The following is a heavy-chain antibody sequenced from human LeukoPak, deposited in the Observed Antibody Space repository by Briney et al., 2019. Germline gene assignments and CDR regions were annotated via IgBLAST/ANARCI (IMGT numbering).Heavy chain of an antibody. J-gene: IGHJ4*02. Sequence: SETLSLTCAVSGGSISSSNWWSWVRQPPGKGLEWIGEIYHSGSTNYNPSLKSRVTISVDKSKNQFSLKLSSVTAADTAVYYCARVGYSSSWYGPNFDYWGQGTLVTVSS. D-gene: IGHD6-13*01. CDR2: IYHSGST. CDR1: GGSISSSNW. CDR3: ARVGYSSSWYGPNFDY. V-gene: IGHV4-4*02.